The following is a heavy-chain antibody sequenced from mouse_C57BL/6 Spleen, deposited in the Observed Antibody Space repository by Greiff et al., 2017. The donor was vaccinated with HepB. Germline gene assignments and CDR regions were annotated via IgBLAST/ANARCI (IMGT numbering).Heavy chain of an antibody. CDR1: GYSFTGYY. V-gene: IGHV1-42*01. CDR2: INPSTGGT. D-gene: IGHD2-3*01. Sequence: VQLQQSGPELVKPGASVKISCKASGYSFTGYYMNWVKQSPEKSLEWIGEINPSTGGTTYNQKFKAKATLTVDKSSSTAYMQLKSLTSEDSAVYYCARPDDGYYVRFAYWGQGTLVTVSA. CDR3: ARPDDGYYVRFAY. J-gene: IGHJ3*01.